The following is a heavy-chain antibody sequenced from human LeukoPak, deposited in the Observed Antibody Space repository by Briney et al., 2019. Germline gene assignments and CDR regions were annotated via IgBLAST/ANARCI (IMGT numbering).Heavy chain of an antibody. CDR1: GGSFSGYY. V-gene: IGHV4-34*01. CDR2: INHSGST. Sequence: SETLSLTCAVYGGSFSGYYWSWIRQPPGKGLEWIGEINHSGSTNYNPSLKSRVTISVDTSKNQFSLKLSSVTAADTAVYYCARDLWGQWLVQSDDYWGQGTLVTVSS. J-gene: IGHJ4*02. D-gene: IGHD6-19*01. CDR3: ARDLWGQWLVQSDDY.